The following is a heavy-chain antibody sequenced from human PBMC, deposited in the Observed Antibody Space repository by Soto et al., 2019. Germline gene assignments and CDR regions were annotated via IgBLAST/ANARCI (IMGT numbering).Heavy chain of an antibody. V-gene: IGHV4-39*01. J-gene: IGHJ5*02. CDR2: IYYSGST. Sequence: SEILSLTCSVSGDSISNSSCHWGSIRRPPGKGLEWIGSIYYSGSTYYNPSLKSRVTISVDTSKNQFSLKLSSVTAADTAVYYCASPKIAFYNWFDPWGQGTLVTVSS. D-gene: IGHD3-3*02. CDR1: GDSISNSSCH. CDR3: ASPKIAFYNWFDP.